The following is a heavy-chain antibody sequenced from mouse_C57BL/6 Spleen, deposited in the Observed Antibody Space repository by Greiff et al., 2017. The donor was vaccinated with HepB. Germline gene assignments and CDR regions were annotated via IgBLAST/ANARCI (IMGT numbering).Heavy chain of an antibody. D-gene: IGHD1-1*01. CDR1: GFTFSDYG. V-gene: IGHV5-17*01. Sequence: EVHLVESGGGLVKPGGSLKLSCAASGFTFSDYGMHWVRQAPEKGLEWVAYISSGSSTIYYADTVKGRFTISRDNAKNTLFLQMTSLRSEDTAVYYCARDGYYGSGAWFAYWGQGTLVTVSA. CDR2: ISSGSSTI. J-gene: IGHJ3*01. CDR3: ARDGYYGSGAWFAY.